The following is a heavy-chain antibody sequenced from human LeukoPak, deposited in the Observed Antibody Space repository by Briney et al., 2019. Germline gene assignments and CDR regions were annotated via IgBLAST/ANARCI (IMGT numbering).Heavy chain of an antibody. CDR2: MSPDGNKK. CDR1: GFTFSDYN. CDR3: ARDMIILQS. V-gene: IGHV3-30-3*01. J-gene: IGHJ5*02. D-gene: IGHD3-16*01. Sequence: GGSLRLSCAASGFTFSDYNMHWVRQAPGKGLDWVALMSPDGNKKYYADSVKGRFTISRDNSKNTVDLQLSSLRAEDTAVYYCARDMIILQSWGQGTLVTVSS.